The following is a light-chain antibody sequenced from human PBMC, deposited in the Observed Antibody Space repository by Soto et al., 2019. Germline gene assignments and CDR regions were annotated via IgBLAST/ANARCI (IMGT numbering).Light chain of an antibody. CDR2: GNS. Sequence: QSVLTQPPSVSGAPGQRVTISCTGSSSNIGAGYDVHWYQQLPGTAPKLLIYGNSNRPSGVPDRFPGAKSGTSASLASAGLEAECEADYFCQPYDSSLVGVVFGGGTKLTVL. CDR1: SSNIGAGYD. J-gene: IGLJ2*01. V-gene: IGLV1-40*01. CDR3: QPYDSSLVGVV.